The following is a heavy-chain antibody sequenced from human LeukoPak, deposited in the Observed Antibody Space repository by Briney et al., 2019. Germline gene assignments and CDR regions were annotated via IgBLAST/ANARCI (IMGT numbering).Heavy chain of an antibody. V-gene: IGHV3-74*01. CDR3: VSGYCSSTTCYRGAY. Sequence: PGWSLRLSCAASGFTFGNYWMHWVRQAPGKGLLWVSRISDDGSRANYADSVQGRFTISRDNAKNTVFLQMHSLRAEDTAVYYCVSGYCSSTTCYRGAYWGQGTLVTVPS. CDR2: ISDDGSRA. J-gene: IGHJ4*02. D-gene: IGHD2-2*03. CDR1: GFTFGNYW.